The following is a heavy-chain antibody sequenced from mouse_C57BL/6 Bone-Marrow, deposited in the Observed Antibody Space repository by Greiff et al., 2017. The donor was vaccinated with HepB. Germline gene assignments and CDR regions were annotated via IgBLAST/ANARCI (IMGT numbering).Heavy chain of an antibody. J-gene: IGHJ3*01. D-gene: IGHD1-1*01. Sequence: QVQLQQSGAELARPGASVKLSCKASGYTFTSYGISWVKQRTGQGLEWIGEIYPRSGNTYYNEKFKGKATLTADKSSSTAYMELRSLTSEDSAVYFCASAYYYGSSRFAYWGQGTLVTVSA. CDR1: GYTFTSYG. CDR3: ASAYYYGSSRFAY. CDR2: IYPRSGNT. V-gene: IGHV1-81*01.